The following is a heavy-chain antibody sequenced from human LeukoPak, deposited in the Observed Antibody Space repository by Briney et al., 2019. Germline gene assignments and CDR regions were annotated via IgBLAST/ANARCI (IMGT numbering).Heavy chain of an antibody. CDR2: TKQDGSEK. J-gene: IGHJ4*02. Sequence: PGGSLRLSCAASGFTYSSYWMSWVRQAPGKGLEWVANTKQDGSEKYYVDSVKGRFTISRDNAKNSLYLQMNSLRAEDTAVYYCARLREIPVFGVVTKSTSYFDYWGQGTLVTVSS. CDR1: GFTYSSYW. CDR3: ARLREIPVFGVVTKSTSYFDY. D-gene: IGHD3-3*01. V-gene: IGHV3-7*01.